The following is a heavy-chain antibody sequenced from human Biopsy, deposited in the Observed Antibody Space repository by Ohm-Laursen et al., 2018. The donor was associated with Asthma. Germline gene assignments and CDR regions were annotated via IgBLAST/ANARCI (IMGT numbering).Heavy chain of an antibody. CDR2: HDHEEGGT. J-gene: IGHJ6*02. CDR3: ARPSPNRDILYYYYHMDV. CDR1: GYSLTDLS. V-gene: IGHV1-24*01. Sequence: GSSVKVSCKISGYSLTDLSMHWVRQAPGQGLEWMGGHDHEEGGTVNARRFQGRVTMTEDTSTDTAYMELSSLSSDDTAVYYCARPSPNRDILYYYYHMDVWGQGTTVIVPS. D-gene: IGHD3-3*02.